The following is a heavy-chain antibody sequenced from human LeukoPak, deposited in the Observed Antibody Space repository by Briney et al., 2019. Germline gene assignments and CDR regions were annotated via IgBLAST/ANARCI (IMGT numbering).Heavy chain of an antibody. D-gene: IGHD2-15*01. CDR3: ARGRCSGGSCHLGDWFDP. V-gene: IGHV3-11*06. Sequence: GGSLRLSCAASGFTFSDYYMSWIRQAPGKGLEWVSYISSSSSYTNYADSVKGRFTISRDNAKNSLYLQMSSLRAEDTAVYYCARGRCSGGSCHLGDWFDPWGQGTLVTVSS. CDR2: ISSSSSYT. CDR1: GFTFSDYY. J-gene: IGHJ5*02.